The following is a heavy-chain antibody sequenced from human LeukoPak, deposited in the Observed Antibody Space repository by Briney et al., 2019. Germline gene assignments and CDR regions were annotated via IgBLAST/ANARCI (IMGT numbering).Heavy chain of an antibody. Sequence: SQTLSLTCAISGDSVSSNSVAWNWIRQSPSRGLEWLGRTFYRSKWYNDYAVSVKSRITIIPDTSKNQFSLQLSSVTPEDTAVYYCARGKYSAFDTWGKGQWSPSLQ. CDR2: TFYRSKWYN. CDR1: GDSVSSNSVA. CDR3: ARGKYSAFDT. J-gene: IGHJ3*02. D-gene: IGHD2/OR15-2a*01. V-gene: IGHV6-1*01.